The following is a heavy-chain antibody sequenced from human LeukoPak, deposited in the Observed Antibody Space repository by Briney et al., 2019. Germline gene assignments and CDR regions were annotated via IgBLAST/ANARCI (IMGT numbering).Heavy chain of an antibody. V-gene: IGHV4-39*07. Sequence: SETLSLTCTVSGDSISKSSYSWGWIRQPPGKGLEWIGNIYYSGTTYYNPSLKSRVTISVDTSKNQFSLKLSSVTAADTAVYYCARDGGVAPHNWFDPWGQGTLVTVSS. J-gene: IGHJ5*02. CDR1: GDSISKSSYS. CDR2: IYYSGTT. CDR3: ARDGGVAPHNWFDP. D-gene: IGHD2-8*02.